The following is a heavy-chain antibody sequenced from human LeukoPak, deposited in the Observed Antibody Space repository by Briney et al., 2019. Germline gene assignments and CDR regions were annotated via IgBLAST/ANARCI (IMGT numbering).Heavy chain of an antibody. J-gene: IGHJ4*02. V-gene: IGHV4-39*02. CDR1: GGSISNSSYY. D-gene: IGHD1-14*01. CDR3: AREGATEIY. CDR2: IYYSGST. Sequence: PSETLSLTCTVSGGSISNSSYYWGWIRQPPGKGLEWIGSIYYSGSTYYNPSLKSRVTISVDTSKNQFSLKLSSVTAADTAVYYCAREGATEIYWGQGTLVTVSS.